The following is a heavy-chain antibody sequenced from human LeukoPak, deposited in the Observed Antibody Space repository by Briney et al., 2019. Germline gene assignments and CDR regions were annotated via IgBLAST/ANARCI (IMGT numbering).Heavy chain of an antibody. Sequence: PSETLSLTCNVSGVSINGYYWTWIRQPPGKGLEWIGYMFYNGNTNYSPSLKSRVTISLDTSKSQVSMRLTSVTAADTGVYHCARLTREDGVDVWGQGTTVTVSS. CDR1: GVSINGYY. CDR3: ARLTREDGVDV. J-gene: IGHJ6*02. V-gene: IGHV4-59*01. CDR2: MFYNGNT.